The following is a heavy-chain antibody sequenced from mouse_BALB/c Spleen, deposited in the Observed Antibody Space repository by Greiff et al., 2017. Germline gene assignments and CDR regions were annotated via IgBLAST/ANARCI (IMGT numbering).Heavy chain of an antibody. V-gene: IGHV3-1*02. Sequence: EVHLVESGPDLVKPSQSLSLTCTVTGYSITSGYSWHWLRQFPGNKLEWMGYIHYSGSTNYNPSLKSRISITRDTSKDQFFLQLNSVTTEDTATYYCARRGWGLLQAYWGQGTLVTVSA. CDR3: ARRGWGLLQAY. J-gene: IGHJ3*01. CDR2: IHYSGST. CDR1: GYSITSGYS. D-gene: IGHD2-3*01.